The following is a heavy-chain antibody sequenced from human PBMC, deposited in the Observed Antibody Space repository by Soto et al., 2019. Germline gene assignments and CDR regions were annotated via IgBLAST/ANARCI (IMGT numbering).Heavy chain of an antibody. J-gene: IGHJ6*02. D-gene: IGHD3-22*01. CDR3: ARAITMIPYYYYGMDV. CDR2: ISAYNGNT. Sequence: GASVEVSCKASGYTFTSYGISWVRQAPGQGLEWMGWISAYNGNTNYAQKLQGRVTMTTDASTSTAYMELRSLRSDDTAVYYCARAITMIPYYYYGMDVWGQGTTVTVSS. CDR1: GYTFTSYG. V-gene: IGHV1-18*01.